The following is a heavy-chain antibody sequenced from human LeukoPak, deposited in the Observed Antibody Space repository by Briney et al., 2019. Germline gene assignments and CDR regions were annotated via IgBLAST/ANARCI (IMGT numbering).Heavy chain of an antibody. CDR1: GFTLSQYW. Sequence: GGSLRLSCALSGFTLSQYWMSWVRQAPGKGLEWVANTKQDGSEIHYVDSVKGRFTISRDNAKNSLYLQMNSLRVEDTAVYYCARVRDGYKPPKLSSYYYMDVWGKGTTVTISS. J-gene: IGHJ6*03. CDR2: TKQDGSEI. CDR3: ARVRDGYKPPKLSSYYYMDV. D-gene: IGHD5-24*01. V-gene: IGHV3-7*01.